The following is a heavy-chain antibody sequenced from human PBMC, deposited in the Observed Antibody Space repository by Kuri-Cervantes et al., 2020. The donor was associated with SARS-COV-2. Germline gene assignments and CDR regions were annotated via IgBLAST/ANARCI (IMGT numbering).Heavy chain of an antibody. V-gene: IGHV4-59*11. D-gene: IGHD2-2*01. Sequence: GSLRLSCTVSGGSISSHYWSWIRQPPGKGLEWIGYIYYSGSTNYNPSLKSRVTISVDTSKNQFSLKLSSVTAADTAVYYCASISSTSWSSGLDPWGQGTLVTVSS. CDR3: ASISSTSWSSGLDP. J-gene: IGHJ5*02. CDR1: GGSISSHY. CDR2: IYYSGST.